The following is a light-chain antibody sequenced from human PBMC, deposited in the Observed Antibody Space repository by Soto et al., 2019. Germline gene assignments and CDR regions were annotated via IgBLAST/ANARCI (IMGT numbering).Light chain of an antibody. CDR3: QQYGSSSWT. CDR2: GAS. Sequence: DMVLTQSPGTLSLSPGERATLSCRASQSVSSTSLAWYQQKPGQAPRLLIYGASSRATGIPDRFSGSGSGTDFTLTISRLEPEDFGVYYCQQYGSSSWTFGQGTKVEIK. CDR1: QSVSSTS. J-gene: IGKJ1*01. V-gene: IGKV3-20*01.